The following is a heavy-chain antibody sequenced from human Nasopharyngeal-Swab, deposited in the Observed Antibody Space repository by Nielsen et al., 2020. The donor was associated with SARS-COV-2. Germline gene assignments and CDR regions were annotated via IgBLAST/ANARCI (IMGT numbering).Heavy chain of an antibody. CDR2: IIPIFGTA. Sequence: SVKVSCKASGGTFSSYAISWVRQAPGQGPEWMGGIIPIFGTANYAQKFQGRVTITADESTSTAYMELSSLRSEDTAVYYCVYGSGSYYNLYYWGQGTLVTVSS. CDR3: VYGSGSYYNLYY. V-gene: IGHV1-69*13. J-gene: IGHJ4*02. D-gene: IGHD3-10*01. CDR1: GGTFSSYA.